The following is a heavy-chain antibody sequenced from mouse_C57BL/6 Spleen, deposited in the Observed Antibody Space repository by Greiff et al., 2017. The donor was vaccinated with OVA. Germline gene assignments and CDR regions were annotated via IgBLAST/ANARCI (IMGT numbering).Heavy chain of an antibody. CDR3: ARWGYHGTYYYAMDY. J-gene: IGHJ4*01. Sequence: VQLQQPGTELVKPGASVKLSCKAYGYTFTSYWMHWVKQRPGQGLEWIGNINPSNGGTNYNEKFKSKATLTVDKSSSTAYMQLSSLTSEDSAVYYCARWGYHGTYYYAMDYWGQGTSVTVSS. V-gene: IGHV1-53*01. CDR2: INPSNGGT. D-gene: IGHD2-2*01. CDR1: GYTFTSYW.